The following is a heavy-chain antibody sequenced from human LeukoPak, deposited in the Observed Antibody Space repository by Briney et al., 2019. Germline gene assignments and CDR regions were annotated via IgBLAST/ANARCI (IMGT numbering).Heavy chain of an antibody. V-gene: IGHV3-53*01. D-gene: IGHD2-15*01. CDR1: GFTVSSNY. CDR2: LYSGGST. J-gene: IGHJ4*02. Sequence: PGGSLRLSCAASGFTVSSNYMSWVRQAPGKGLEWVSVLYSGGSTYYADSVKGRFTISRANSKNTLYLQMHSLRAEDTAIYYCARRAGEYSHPYDYWGQGTLVTVSS. CDR3: ARRAGEYSHPYDY.